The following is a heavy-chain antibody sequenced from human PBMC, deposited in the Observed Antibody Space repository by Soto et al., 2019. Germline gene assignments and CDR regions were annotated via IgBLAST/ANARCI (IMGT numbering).Heavy chain of an antibody. J-gene: IGHJ4*02. CDR3: SRFFWYSSTYYFDY. V-gene: IGHV1-69*01. Sequence: QVQLVQSGAEVKKPGSSVKVSCKASGGTFSSYAISWVRQAPGQGLEWMGGIIPIFGTANYEQKFQGRVTITADESTSTAYMELSSLRSEDTAVYYCSRFFWYSSTYYFDYWGQGTLVTVSS. CDR1: GGTFSSYA. D-gene: IGHD6-13*01. CDR2: IIPIFGTA.